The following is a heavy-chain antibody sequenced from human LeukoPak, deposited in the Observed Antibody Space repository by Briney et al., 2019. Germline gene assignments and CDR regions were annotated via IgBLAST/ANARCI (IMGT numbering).Heavy chain of an antibody. CDR3: SRETFGSGRDNEFDP. CDR1: GFTFNGYS. J-gene: IGHJ5*02. CDR2: VSSSSSYI. Sequence: PGGSLRLSCAASGFTFNGYSMNWVRQAPGKGLEWVSSVSSSSSYIAYADSVKGRFTISRDNDKNSLYLQMNSLRAEDTAVYYYSRETFGSGRDNEFDPWGQRTLVTASS. D-gene: IGHD3-10*01. V-gene: IGHV3-21*01.